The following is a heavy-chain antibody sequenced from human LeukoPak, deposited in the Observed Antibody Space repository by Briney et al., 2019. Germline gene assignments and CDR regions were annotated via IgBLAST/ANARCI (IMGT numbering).Heavy chain of an antibody. V-gene: IGHV5-51*01. Sequence: GESLKISGMCSGYSFVSYWIGWVRQVRGKGREWMGMVYPGDSDTRYSPSFQGQVIISADKSLSTAYLQWSSLKASDTAMYYCARAPARYGSGSYTHYFDYSGQGTLVTVSS. CDR2: VYPGDSDT. CDR3: ARAPARYGSGSYTHYFDY. J-gene: IGHJ4*02. D-gene: IGHD3-10*01. CDR1: GYSFVSYW.